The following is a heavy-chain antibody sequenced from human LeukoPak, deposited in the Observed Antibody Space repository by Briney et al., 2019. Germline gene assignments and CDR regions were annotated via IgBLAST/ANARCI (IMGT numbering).Heavy chain of an antibody. CDR1: GGSISSGGYY. V-gene: IGHV4-31*03. CDR3: ARVDSRYYYGMDV. J-gene: IGHJ6*02. CDR2: IYYSGST. Sequence: SETLSLTCTVSGGSISSGGYYWSWIRQHPGKGLEWIGYIYYSGSTYYNPSLKSRVTISVDTSKNQFSLRLSSVTAADTAVYYCARVDSRYYYGMDVWGQGTTVTVSS.